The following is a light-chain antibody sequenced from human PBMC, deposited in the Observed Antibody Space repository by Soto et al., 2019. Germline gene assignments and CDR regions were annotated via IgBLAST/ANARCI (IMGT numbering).Light chain of an antibody. CDR1: SSDVGAYNY. V-gene: IGLV2-14*01. CDR2: EVT. Sequence: QPASVSGSPGQSIAISCTGTSSDVGAYNYVSWYQRHPGKAPKLMIYEVTNRPSGVSNRFSGSKSGNTASLTISGLQPEDEADYFCSSYTTSSTLLFGGGTKLTVL. J-gene: IGLJ2*01. CDR3: SSYTTSSTLL.